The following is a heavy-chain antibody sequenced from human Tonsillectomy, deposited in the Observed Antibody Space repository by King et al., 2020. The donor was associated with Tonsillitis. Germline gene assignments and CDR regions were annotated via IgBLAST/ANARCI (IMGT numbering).Heavy chain of an antibody. CDR1: GGSISSGGYS. CDR3: ARAGAMATLLN. D-gene: IGHD5-24*01. V-gene: IGHV4-30-4*07. CDR2: IYHSGST. J-gene: IGHJ4*02. Sequence: QLQESGPGLVKPSQTLSLTCAVSGGSISSGGYSWSWIRQPRGRGLEWIGYIYHSGSTYYNPSLKSRVTISVDTSKNQFSLKLSSVTAADTAVYYCARAGAMATLLNWGQGTLVTVSS.